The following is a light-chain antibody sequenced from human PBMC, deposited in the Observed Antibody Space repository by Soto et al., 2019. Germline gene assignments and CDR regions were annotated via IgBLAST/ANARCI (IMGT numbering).Light chain of an antibody. V-gene: IGKV1-5*03. Sequence: DIQMTQSPSTLSASVGDRVTITCRASQSISNWLAWYQQKPGKAPKLLIYKASRLESGVPSRFTGSGSGTEFTHTISNLQPYDFATYSCQQYNSYSPYTFGQGTRLEIK. J-gene: IGKJ2*01. CDR3: QQYNSYSPYT. CDR1: QSISNW. CDR2: KAS.